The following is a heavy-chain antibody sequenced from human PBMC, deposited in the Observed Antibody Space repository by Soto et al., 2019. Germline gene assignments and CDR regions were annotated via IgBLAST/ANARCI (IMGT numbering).Heavy chain of an antibody. J-gene: IGHJ6*02. Sequence: QVQLVESGGGVVQPGRSLRLSCAASGFTFSSHGLHWVRQAPSRGLEWVAVISYDGTNKQYGDSVKGRFTISRDDSQNTLYLQMNGLGAEDAAVYYCVKDRRTEAYGMEVWGQGTTVTVSS. V-gene: IGHV3-30*18. D-gene: IGHD2-21*01. CDR2: ISYDGTNK. CDR3: VKDRRTEAYGMEV. CDR1: GFTFSSHG.